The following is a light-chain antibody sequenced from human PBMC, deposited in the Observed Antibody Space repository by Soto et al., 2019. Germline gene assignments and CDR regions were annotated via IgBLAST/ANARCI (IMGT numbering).Light chain of an antibody. V-gene: IGKV2-28*01. J-gene: IGKJ4*01. CDR1: QSLLHSNGYTY. CDR2: LGF. Sequence: DIVMTQSPRSLPVTPGEPASISCKSSQSLLHSNGYTYLDWYLQKPGQSPQLLIYLGFNRATGVPGRFSGSGSGADFTLKISSVEAEDVVVYYCMQSLQTPLTFGGGTKVEIK. CDR3: MQSLQTPLT.